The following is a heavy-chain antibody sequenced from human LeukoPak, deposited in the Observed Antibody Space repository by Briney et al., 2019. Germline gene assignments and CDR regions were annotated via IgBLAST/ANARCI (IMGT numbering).Heavy chain of an antibody. V-gene: IGHV4-59*08. D-gene: IGHD4-17*01. Sequence: SETLSLTCTVSGVSISSYYWSWLRHPPGKGLEWIGYVYSSGNTNYNASLKSRVTISLDTSKNQFSLKMSSLTAADTAVYYCARRTPVTPNSFDSWGQGTLVTVSS. CDR2: VYSSGNT. CDR3: ARRTPVTPNSFDS. J-gene: IGHJ5*01. CDR1: GVSISSYY.